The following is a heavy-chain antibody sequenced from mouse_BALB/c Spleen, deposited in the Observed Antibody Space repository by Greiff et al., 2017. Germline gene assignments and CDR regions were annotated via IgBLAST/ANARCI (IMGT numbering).Heavy chain of an antibody. D-gene: IGHD2-10*02. CDR3: ARLGVWSFYYAMDY. CDR2: ISYSGST. J-gene: IGHJ4*01. CDR1: GYSITSDYA. Sequence: EVKLMESGPGLVKPSQSLSLTCTVTGYSITSDYAWNWIRQFPGNKLEWMGYISYSGSTSYNPSLKSRISITRDTSKNQFFLQLNSVTTEDTATYYCARLGVWSFYYAMDYWGQGTSVTVSS. V-gene: IGHV3-2*02.